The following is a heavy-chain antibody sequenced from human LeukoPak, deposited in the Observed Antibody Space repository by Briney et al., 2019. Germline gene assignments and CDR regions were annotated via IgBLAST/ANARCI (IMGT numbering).Heavy chain of an antibody. D-gene: IGHD3-10*01. CDR3: ARGAPWGMVEVIGWFDP. Sequence: PSETLSLTCTVSGGFISSSSYYWGWIRQPPGKGLEWIGSIYYSGSTYYNPSLKSRVTISVDTSKNQFSLKLSSVTAADTAVYYCARGAPWGMVEVIGWFDPWGQGTLVTVSS. J-gene: IGHJ5*02. V-gene: IGHV4-39*07. CDR2: IYYSGST. CDR1: GGFISSSSYY.